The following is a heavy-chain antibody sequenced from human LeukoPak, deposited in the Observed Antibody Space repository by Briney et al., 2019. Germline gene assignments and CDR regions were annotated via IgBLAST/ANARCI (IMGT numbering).Heavy chain of an antibody. V-gene: IGHV4-59*01. J-gene: IGHJ4*02. CDR1: GGSISSYY. Sequence: SETLSLTCTVSGGSISSYYWTWIRQPPGKGLEWIGYIYSSGSTYYNPSLKSRVTMSVDTSKKQFSLRLSSVTAADTAVYYCAREGWNYAPFDSWGQGTLVTVSS. CDR3: AREGWNYAPFDS. CDR2: IYSSGST. D-gene: IGHD1-7*01.